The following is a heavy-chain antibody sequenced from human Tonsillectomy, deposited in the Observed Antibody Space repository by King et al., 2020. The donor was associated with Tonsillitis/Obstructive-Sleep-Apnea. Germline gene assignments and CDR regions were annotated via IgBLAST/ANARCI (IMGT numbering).Heavy chain of an antibody. CDR3: AREGFTVTTGDVYYYYGMDV. CDR2: ISSSSSYI. D-gene: IGHD4-11*01. J-gene: IGHJ6*02. CDR1: GFTFSPYS. V-gene: IGHV3-21*01. Sequence: EVQLVESGGGLVKPGGSLRLSCAASGFTFSPYSMNWVRQAPGKGLEWVSSISSSSSYIYYADSVNGRFTISRDNAKNSLYLQMNSLRAEDTAVYYCAREGFTVTTGDVYYYYGMDVWGQGTTVTVSS.